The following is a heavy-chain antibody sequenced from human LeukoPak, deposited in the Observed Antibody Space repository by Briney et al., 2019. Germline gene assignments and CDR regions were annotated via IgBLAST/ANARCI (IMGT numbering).Heavy chain of an antibody. CDR1: GFTFSSYG. D-gene: IGHD2-2*01. CDR2: ISYDGSNK. J-gene: IGHJ4*02. CDR3: ARGAVGLFCSSTSCSRGRLDY. V-gene: IGHV3-30*03. Sequence: GGSLRLSCAASGFTFSSYGMHWVRQAPGKGLEWVAVISYDGSNKYYADSVKGRFTISRDNSKNTLYLQMNGLRAEDTAVYYCARGAVGLFCSSTSCSRGRLDYWGQGTLVTVSS.